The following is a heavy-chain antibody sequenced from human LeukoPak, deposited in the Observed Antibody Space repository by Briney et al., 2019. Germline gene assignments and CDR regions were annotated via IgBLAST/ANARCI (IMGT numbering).Heavy chain of an antibody. CDR1: GGSFSGYY. CDR3: ARQRIAVASTTKTPNFDY. D-gene: IGHD6-19*01. V-gene: IGHV4-39*01. CDR2: IYYSGST. Sequence: SETLSLTCAVYGGSFSGYYWGWIRQPPGKGLEWIGSIYYSGSTYYNPSLKSRVTISVDTSKNQFSLKLSSVTAADTAVYYCARQRIAVASTTKTPNFDYWGQGTLVTVSS. J-gene: IGHJ4*02.